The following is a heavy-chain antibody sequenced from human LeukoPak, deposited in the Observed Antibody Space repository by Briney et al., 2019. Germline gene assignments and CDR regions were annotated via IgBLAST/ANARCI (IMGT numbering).Heavy chain of an antibody. CDR3: ARGRWSGSTPYYYYYYYMDV. J-gene: IGHJ6*03. V-gene: IGHV4-34*01. D-gene: IGHD3-3*01. CDR1: GGSFSGYY. CDR2: INHSGST. Sequence: PSETLSLTCAVYGGSFSGYYWSWIRQPPGKGLEWIGEINHSGSTNYNPSLKSRVTISVDTSKNQFSLKLSSVTAADTAVCYCARGRWSGSTPYYYYYYYMDVWGKGTTVTVSS.